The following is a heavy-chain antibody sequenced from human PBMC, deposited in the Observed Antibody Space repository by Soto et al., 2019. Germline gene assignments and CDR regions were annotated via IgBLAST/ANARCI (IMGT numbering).Heavy chain of an antibody. CDR3: AKVLLRGWFGGGNGMDV. Sequence: PGGSLRLSCAASGFTFSSYGMHWVRQAPGKGLEWVAVISYDESNKYYAASVKGRFPISRDNSKNTLYLQMNSLRAEDTAVYYCAKVLLRGWFGGGNGMDVWGQGATVTVSS. D-gene: IGHD3-10*01. V-gene: IGHV3-30*18. CDR1: GFTFSSYG. J-gene: IGHJ6*01. CDR2: ISYDESNK.